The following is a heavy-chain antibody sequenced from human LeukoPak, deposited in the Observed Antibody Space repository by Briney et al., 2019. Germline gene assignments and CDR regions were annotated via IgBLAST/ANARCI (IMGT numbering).Heavy chain of an antibody. V-gene: IGHV7-4-1*02. D-gene: IGHD3/OR15-3a*01. J-gene: IGHJ3*02. CDR2: INPKTGNP. CDR1: GYTFTRYG. Sequence: ASVKVSCKASGYTFTRYGVNWVRHAPAQGLELMGWINPKTGNPTYAQGFTGRFVFSLDTSVTTAYLQISSLKDEDIAVYYCARSGFWTEHLAFDIWGLGTLVTVSS. CDR3: ARSGFWTEHLAFDI.